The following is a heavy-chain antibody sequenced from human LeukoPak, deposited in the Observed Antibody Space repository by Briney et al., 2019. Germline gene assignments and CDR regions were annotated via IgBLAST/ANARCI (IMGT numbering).Heavy chain of an antibody. CDR2: IYYSGST. D-gene: IGHD6-6*01. CDR1: GGSISSYY. V-gene: IGHV4-59*01. J-gene: IGHJ4*02. Sequence: SETLSLTCTVSGGSISSYYWSRIRQPPGKGLEWIGYIYYSGSTNYNPSLKSRVTISVDTSKNQFSLKLSSVTAADTAVYYCASLAARRTFDYWGQGTLVTVSS. CDR3: ASLAARRTFDY.